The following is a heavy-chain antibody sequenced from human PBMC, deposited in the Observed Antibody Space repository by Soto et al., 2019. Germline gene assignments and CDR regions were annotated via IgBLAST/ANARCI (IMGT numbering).Heavy chain of an antibody. CDR1: GYTFSNYY. V-gene: IGHV1-46*01. D-gene: IGHD4-17*01. J-gene: IGHJ6*02. CDR3: ARGPKLTDFGDRGYYGMDV. CDR2: INPSGGGT. Sequence: QVHLVQSGAEVKKPEASVTFPCKASGYTFSNYYMHWVRQAPGQGLEWVGIINPSGGGTTYAQNFQGRVTMTRDTSTSTVYMELNSLRSEDTAVYYCARGPKLTDFGDRGYYGMDVWGHGTTVTVSS.